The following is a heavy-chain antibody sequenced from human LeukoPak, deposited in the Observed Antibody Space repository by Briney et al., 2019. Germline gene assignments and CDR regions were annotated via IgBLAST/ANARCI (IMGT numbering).Heavy chain of an antibody. CDR1: GGSISSSSYY. Sequence: TSETLSLTCTVSGGSISSSSYYWGWIRQPPGNGLEWIGRIYYSGSTYYNPSLKSRVTISVDTSKNQLALKLSSVTAADTAVYYCARHGSTDYIDYWGQGTLVTVSS. CDR2: IYYSGST. CDR3: ARHGSTDYIDY. V-gene: IGHV4-39*01. J-gene: IGHJ4*02. D-gene: IGHD2-2*03.